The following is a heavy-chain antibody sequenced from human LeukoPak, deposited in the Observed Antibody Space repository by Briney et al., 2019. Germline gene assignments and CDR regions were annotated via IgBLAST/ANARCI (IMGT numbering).Heavy chain of an antibody. CDR2: FDPEDGET. D-gene: IGHD3-10*01. Sequence: GASVEVSCKVSGYTLTELSMHWVRQAPGKGLEWMGGFDPEDGETIYAQKFQGRVTMTEDTSTDTAYMELRSLRSDDTAVYYCARVGEDSSTPIDFDYWGQGTLVTVSS. CDR1: GYTLTELS. CDR3: ARVGEDSSTPIDFDY. J-gene: IGHJ4*02. V-gene: IGHV1-24*01.